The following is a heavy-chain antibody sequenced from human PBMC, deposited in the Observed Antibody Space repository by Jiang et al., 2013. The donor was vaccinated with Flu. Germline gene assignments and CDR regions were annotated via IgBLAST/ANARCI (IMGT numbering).Heavy chain of an antibody. D-gene: IGHD1-1*01. CDR1: GFIFTNYR. V-gene: IGHV5-51*01. Sequence: GAEVKKPGESLKISCKGSGFIFTNYRIGWVRQMPGKGLEWMGIISLGDSHARYSPSFQGRVTISVDKSISTAYLQWSSLEASDTAIYYCARQRGDHWNDQGMDFWGQGTTVTVSS. J-gene: IGHJ6*02. CDR2: ISLGDSHA. CDR3: ARQRGDHWNDQGMDF.